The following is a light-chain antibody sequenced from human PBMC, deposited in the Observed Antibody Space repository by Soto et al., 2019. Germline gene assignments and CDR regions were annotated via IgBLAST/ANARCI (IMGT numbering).Light chain of an antibody. Sequence: QTVVTQEPSFSVSPGGTVTLTCGLISGSVSTNYYPSWYQQTPGQAPRTLIYSTNTRSSGVPDRFSGSILGNKAALTIAGAQADDESDYYCVLYMGSGISVFGGGTKVTVL. CDR3: VLYMGSGISV. CDR2: STN. J-gene: IGLJ2*01. CDR1: SGSVSTNYY. V-gene: IGLV8-61*01.